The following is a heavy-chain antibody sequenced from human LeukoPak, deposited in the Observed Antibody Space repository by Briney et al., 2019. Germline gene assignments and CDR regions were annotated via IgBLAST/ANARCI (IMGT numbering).Heavy chain of an antibody. CDR3: ARANRGDSSSWPDYYYYGMDV. V-gene: IGHV1-69*04. D-gene: IGHD6-13*01. CDR2: IIPILGIA. J-gene: IGHJ6*02. CDR1: GGTFSSYA. Sequence: SVKVSCKASGGTFSSYAISWVRQAPGQGLEWMGRIIPILGIANYAQKFQGRVTITADKSTSTAYMELRSLRSDDTAVYYCARANRGDSSSWPDYYYYGMDVWGQGTTVTVSS.